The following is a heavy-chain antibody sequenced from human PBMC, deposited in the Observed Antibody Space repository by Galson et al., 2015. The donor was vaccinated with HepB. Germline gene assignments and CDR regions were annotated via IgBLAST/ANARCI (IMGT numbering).Heavy chain of an antibody. CDR1: GYSFTSYW. CDR3: ARHYYDSSGYYYELMKDY. Sequence: QSGAEVKKPGESLRISCKGSGYSFTSYWISWVRQMPGKGLEWMGRIDPSDSYTNYSPSFQGHVTISADKSISTAYLQWSSLKASDTAMYYCARHYYDSSGYYYELMKDYWGQGTLVTVSS. D-gene: IGHD3-22*01. CDR2: IDPSDSYT. V-gene: IGHV5-10-1*01. J-gene: IGHJ4*02.